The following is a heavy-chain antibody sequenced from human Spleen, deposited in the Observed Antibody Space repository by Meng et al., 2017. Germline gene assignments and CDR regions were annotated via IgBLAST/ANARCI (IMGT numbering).Heavy chain of an antibody. Sequence: GESLKISCAASGFTFSSYAMHWVRQAPGKGLEWVAVISYDGSNKYYADSVKGRFTISRDNSKNTLYLQMNSLRAEDTAVYYCARSYYYDSSGLNDAFDIWGQGTRVTVSS. CDR1: GFTFSSYA. J-gene: IGHJ3*02. CDR2: ISYDGSNK. CDR3: ARSYYYDSSGLNDAFDI. V-gene: IGHV3-30*01. D-gene: IGHD3-22*01.